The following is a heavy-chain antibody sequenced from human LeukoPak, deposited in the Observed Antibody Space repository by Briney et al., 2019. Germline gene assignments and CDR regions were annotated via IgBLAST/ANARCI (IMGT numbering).Heavy chain of an antibody. CDR1: GFTFSSYE. V-gene: IGHV3-48*03. D-gene: IGHD7-27*01. CDR3: ARGLGSGAFDI. J-gene: IGHJ3*02. Sequence: GGSLRLSCAASGFTFSSYEMNWVRQAPGKGLEWASYISSSGSTIYYADSVKGRFTISRDNAKNSLYLQMNSLRAEDTAVYYCARGLGSGAFDIWGQGTMVTVSS. CDR2: ISSSGSTI.